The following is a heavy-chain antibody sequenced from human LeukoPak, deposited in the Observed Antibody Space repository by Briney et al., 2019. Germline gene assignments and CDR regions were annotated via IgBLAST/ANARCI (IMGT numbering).Heavy chain of an antibody. CDR3: AKEGGGLDY. V-gene: IGHV1-2*02. CDR1: GYMFTGYH. D-gene: IGHD3-16*01. J-gene: IGHJ4*02. CDR2: ISLNSGGT. Sequence: GASVKVSCKASGYMFTGYHMHWVRQAPGQGLEWMGWISLNSGGTSYAQTFEGRVTMTRDTSISTAYMELSRVRSADMAVYYCAKEGGGLDYWGQGTLVTVSS.